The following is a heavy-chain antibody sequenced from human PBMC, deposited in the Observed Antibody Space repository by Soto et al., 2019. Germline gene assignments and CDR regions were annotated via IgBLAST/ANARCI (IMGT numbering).Heavy chain of an antibody. CDR3: TKAGPSYDILTGSSYYYYYMDV. CDR1: GFTFSSYA. J-gene: IGHJ6*03. V-gene: IGHV3-23*01. D-gene: IGHD3-9*01. Sequence: EVQLLESGGGLVQPGGSLRLSCAASGFTFSSYAMSWVRQAPGKGLEWVSAISGSGGSTYYAGSVKGRFTISGDNSKNTRYLQTNSLSAEDTAVYYCTKAGPSYDILTGSSYYYYYMDVWGKGTTVTVSS. CDR2: ISGSGGST.